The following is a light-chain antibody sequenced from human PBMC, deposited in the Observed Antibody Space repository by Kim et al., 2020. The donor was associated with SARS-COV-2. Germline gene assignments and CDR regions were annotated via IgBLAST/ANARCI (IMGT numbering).Light chain of an antibody. CDR3: QKYNSYSQDP. CDR2: DAS. CDR1: QSISSW. Sequence: DIQMTQSPSTLSASVGDRVTITCRASQSISSWLAWYQQKPGKAPKLLIYDASSLESGVPSRFSGSGSGTEFTLTISSLQPDDFATYSCQKYNSYSQDPCGQGTKLEI. J-gene: IGKJ2*01. V-gene: IGKV1-5*01.